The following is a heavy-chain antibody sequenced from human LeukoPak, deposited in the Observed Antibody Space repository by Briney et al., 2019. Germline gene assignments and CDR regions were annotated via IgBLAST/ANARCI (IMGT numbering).Heavy chain of an antibody. D-gene: IGHD3-22*01. CDR2: IKQDGSEK. J-gene: IGHJ4*02. Sequence: GGSLRLSCAASGFTFSSYWMSWVRQAPGKGLEWVANIKQDGSEKYYVDSVKGRFTISRDNSKNTVYLQMNSLRAEDTAVYYCTRGFPHYYDSRGIKFDYWGQGTLVTVSS. V-gene: IGHV3-7*01. CDR1: GFTFSSYW. CDR3: TRGFPHYYDSRGIKFDY.